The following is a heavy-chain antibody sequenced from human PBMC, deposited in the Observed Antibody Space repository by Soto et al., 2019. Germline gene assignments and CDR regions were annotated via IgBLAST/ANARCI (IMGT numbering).Heavy chain of an antibody. CDR2: MSYSGST. Sequence: QVQLQESGPGLVKPSQTLSLTCTVSGGSISSGNYYWSWIRQPPGKGLEWLGFMSYSGSTSYNASLKSRVTISVDTSKSQFSLNLSFVTAADTAVYYCATMGTPATGLYYFDNWGQGTLVTVSS. J-gene: IGHJ4*02. V-gene: IGHV4-30-4*01. CDR1: GGSISSGNYY. D-gene: IGHD1-7*01. CDR3: ATMGTPATGLYYFDN.